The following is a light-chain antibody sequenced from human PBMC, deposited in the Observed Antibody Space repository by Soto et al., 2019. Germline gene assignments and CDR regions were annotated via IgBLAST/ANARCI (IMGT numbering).Light chain of an antibody. CDR1: QSISNS. V-gene: IGKV1-39*01. Sequence: DIQMTQSPSSLSAFVGDRVTITCRASQSISNSLNWYQQKPGKAPRLLISTISSLQSGVPSRFTGSGSGTDFTLTISSLQPEDFATYYCQQTHSTPLTFGGGTKAEV. J-gene: IGKJ4*01. CDR3: QQTHSTPLT. CDR2: TIS.